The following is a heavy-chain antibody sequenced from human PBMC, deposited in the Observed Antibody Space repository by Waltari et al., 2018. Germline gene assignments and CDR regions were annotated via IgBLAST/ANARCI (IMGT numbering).Heavy chain of an antibody. J-gene: IGHJ3*02. CDR1: AYAFTRLR. D-gene: IGHD5-18*01. CDR2: MDPKTGNT. CDR3: ARGYRHDRDGAFDI. V-gene: IGHV1-8*01. Sequence: ERLLQSVAAVTQPRASVTLCCTASAYAFTRLRTNGVRPATGQGLEWMVWMDPKTGNTGYAQKFQGRATMTSETSITTSYMDLNSLTSEDTAVYYCARGYRHDRDGAFDIWGQGTMVTFSS.